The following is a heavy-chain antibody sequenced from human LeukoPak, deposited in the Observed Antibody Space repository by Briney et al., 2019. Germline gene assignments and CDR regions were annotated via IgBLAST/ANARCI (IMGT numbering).Heavy chain of an antibody. CDR2: INWNDGSK. D-gene: IGHD2-15*01. Sequence: AGSLRLSCAASGFTFDDYGMSWVRQAPGKGLEWVSGINWNDGSKGYADSVKGRFTISRDNAKNSLYLQSNSLRAEDTALYYCARDPLVVVVVALGFFDYWGQGTMVTVSS. V-gene: IGHV3-20*04. J-gene: IGHJ4*02. CDR1: GFTFDDYG. CDR3: ARDPLVVVVVALGFFDY.